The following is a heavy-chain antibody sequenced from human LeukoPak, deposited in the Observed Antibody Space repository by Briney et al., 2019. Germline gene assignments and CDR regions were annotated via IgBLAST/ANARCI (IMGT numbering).Heavy chain of an antibody. Sequence: GGSLRLSCAASGFTFSSYWMHWVRHAPGKGLVWVSRINTDGSSTSYADSVKGRFTISRDNAKNTLYLQMNSLRAEDTAVYYCARDSMSSPYFDYWGQGTLVTVSS. CDR1: GFTFSSYW. D-gene: IGHD6-13*01. V-gene: IGHV3-74*01. CDR2: INTDGSST. J-gene: IGHJ4*02. CDR3: ARDSMSSPYFDY.